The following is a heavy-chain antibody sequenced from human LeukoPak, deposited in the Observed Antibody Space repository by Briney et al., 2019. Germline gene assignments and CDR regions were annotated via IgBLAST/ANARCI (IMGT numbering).Heavy chain of an antibody. D-gene: IGHD3-22*01. Sequence: GGSLRLSCAASGFTFSSFTMHWVRQAPGKGLEWVAVISYDGSSRYYADSVKGRFTISRDNSKNTLYLQMNSLRAEDTAVYYCAKDFRYDSSGYSQYYFDYWGQGTLVTVSS. CDR1: GFTFSSFT. J-gene: IGHJ4*02. V-gene: IGHV3-30-3*01. CDR2: ISYDGSSR. CDR3: AKDFRYDSSGYSQYYFDY.